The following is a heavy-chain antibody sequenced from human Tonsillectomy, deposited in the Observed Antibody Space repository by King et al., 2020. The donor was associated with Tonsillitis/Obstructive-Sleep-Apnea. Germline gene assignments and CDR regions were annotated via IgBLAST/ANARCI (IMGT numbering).Heavy chain of an antibody. V-gene: IGHV3-9*01. CDR1: GFTFDDFS. CDR3: ATDRGPRYCSSTSCYGADYYYYYYMDV. Sequence: VQLVESGGGLVQPGRSLRLSCAASGFTFDDFSMHWVRQVPGKGLEWVSGISWNSGSIGYADSVKGRFTISRDNAKNSLYLQMNSLRAEDTAFYYCATDRGPRYCSSTSCYGADYYYYYYMDVWGKGTTVTVSS. CDR2: ISWNSGSI. D-gene: IGHD2-2*01. J-gene: IGHJ6*03.